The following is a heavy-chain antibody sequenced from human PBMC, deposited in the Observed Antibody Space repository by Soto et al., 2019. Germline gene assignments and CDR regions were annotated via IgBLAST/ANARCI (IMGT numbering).Heavy chain of an antibody. CDR1: VGTFSSYA. J-gene: IGHJ6*02. CDR2: IIPIFGTA. CDR3: ARVNDYYYGMDV. Sequence: ASVKVSCKASVGTFSSYAISWGRQAPGQGLEWMGGIIPIFGTANYAQKFQGRVTVTADKSTSTAYMELSSLRSEDTAVYYCARVNDYYYGMDVWGQGTTVTVSS. V-gene: IGHV1-69*06.